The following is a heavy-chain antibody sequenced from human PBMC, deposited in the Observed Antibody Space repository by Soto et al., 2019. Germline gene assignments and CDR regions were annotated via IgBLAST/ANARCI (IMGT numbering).Heavy chain of an antibody. J-gene: IGHJ6*02. CDR1: GGTFSSYA. CDR2: IIPIFDIT. Sequence: QVQLVQSGAEVKKPGSSVKVSCKASGGTFSSYAISWVRQAPGQGPEWMGGIIPIFDITKYVQKFQGRVTITADESTSTAYVELSSLRSDDTAVYYCARISVAGTRGYYYGMDVWGHGTTVTVSS. CDR3: ARISVAGTRGYYYGMDV. D-gene: IGHD6-19*01. V-gene: IGHV1-69*01.